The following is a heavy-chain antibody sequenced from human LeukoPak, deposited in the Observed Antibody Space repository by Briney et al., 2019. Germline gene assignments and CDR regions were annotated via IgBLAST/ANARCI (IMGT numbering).Heavy chain of an antibody. CDR2: IYYSGST. J-gene: IGHJ5*02. D-gene: IGHD3-22*01. V-gene: IGHV4-39*01. CDR3: AVWGAYYYDSSGYTNWFDP. Sequence: SETLSLTCTVSGGSISSSSYYWGWIRQPPGKGLEWIGSIYYSGSTYYNPSLKSRVTISVDTSKNQFSLKLSSVTAADTAVYYCAVWGAYYYDSSGYTNWFDPWGQGTLVIVSS. CDR1: GGSISSSSYY.